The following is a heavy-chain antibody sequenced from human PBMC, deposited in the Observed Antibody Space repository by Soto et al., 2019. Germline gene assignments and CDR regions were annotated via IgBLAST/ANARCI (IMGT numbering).Heavy chain of an antibody. Sequence: DVRLVESGGGLIQPGGSLRLSCAASGLPFSSFWMHWVRQAPGKGLVWVARISRDGTTTTYADAVKGRFSISRDNAKNTQFLLMTNVTTDDTAVYYCVRGVGASSGAFDVWGQGTMVTVSS. CDR1: GLPFSSFW. D-gene: IGHD1-26*01. V-gene: IGHV3-74*01. CDR2: ISRDGTTT. J-gene: IGHJ3*01. CDR3: VRGVGASSGAFDV.